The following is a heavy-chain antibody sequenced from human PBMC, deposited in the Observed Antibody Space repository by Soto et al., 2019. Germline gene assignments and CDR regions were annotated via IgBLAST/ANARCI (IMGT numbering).Heavy chain of an antibody. CDR3: ARGDHYYHEPSNYSQPFDP. CDR1: GGSISTYY. D-gene: IGHD3-22*01. V-gene: IGHV4-59*12. J-gene: IGHJ5*02. CDR2: VYYSGRA. Sequence: LSLTCTVSGGSISTYYWNWIRQPPGKGLEWIGYVYYSGRAYYNPSLKSRLTISVDTSKNQFSLKLTSVTAADTAIYYCARGDHYYHEPSNYSQPFDPWGLGTLVTVSS.